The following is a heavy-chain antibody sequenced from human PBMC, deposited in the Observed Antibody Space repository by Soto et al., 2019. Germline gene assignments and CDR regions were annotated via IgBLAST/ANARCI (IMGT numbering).Heavy chain of an antibody. CDR2: IYPGDSDT. D-gene: IGHD3-9*01. V-gene: IGHV5-51*01. CDR1: GYSFTSYW. Sequence: GESLKISCKGSGYSFTSYWIGWVRQMPGKGLEWTGIIYPGDSDTRYSPSFQGQVTISADKSISTAYLRWSSLRASDTAMYYCARQIYDWLFSPFHDYGMDVWGQGTTVTVSS. CDR3: ARQIYDWLFSPFHDYGMDV. J-gene: IGHJ6*02.